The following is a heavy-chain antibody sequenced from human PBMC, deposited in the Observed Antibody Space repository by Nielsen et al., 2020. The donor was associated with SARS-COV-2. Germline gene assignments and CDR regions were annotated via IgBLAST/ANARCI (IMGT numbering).Heavy chain of an antibody. D-gene: IGHD5-12*01. J-gene: IGHJ4*02. CDR1: GFTFSTYA. Sequence: GESLKISCAASGFTFSTYAMSWVRQAPGKGLEWVANIHQDGGETRYADSVEGRFTISRDNAKNSLFLQMNSLRVEDTALYYCAKETDSGYFYWGQGTLVTVSS. CDR2: IHQDGGET. V-gene: IGHV3-7*03. CDR3: AKETDSGYFY.